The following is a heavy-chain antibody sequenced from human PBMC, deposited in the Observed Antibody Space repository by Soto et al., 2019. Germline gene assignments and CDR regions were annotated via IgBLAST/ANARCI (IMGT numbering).Heavy chain of an antibody. CDR2: IYPGDSKT. D-gene: IGHD3-3*02. CDR3: ARRGVLASDEAAAEYFQH. CDR1: GFSFTTYW. J-gene: IGHJ1*01. Sequence: GESLKISCKGSGFSFTTYWIAWVRQMPGKGLEWMGIIYPGDSKTTYSPSFQGQVTISADKSISTAYLQWGSLKASDTAMYYCARRGVLASDEAAAEYFQHWGQGTLVTVSS. V-gene: IGHV5-51*01.